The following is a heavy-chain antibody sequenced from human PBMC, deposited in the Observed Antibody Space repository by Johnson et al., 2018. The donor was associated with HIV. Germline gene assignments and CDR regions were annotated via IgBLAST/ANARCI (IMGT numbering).Heavy chain of an antibody. D-gene: IGHD1-1*01. CDR1: GFTFDDYG. J-gene: IGHJ3*02. CDR3: VRDHWNSHAFDI. Sequence: VQLVESGGGVVLPGGSLRLSCAASGFTFDDYGMSWVRQAPGKGLEWVSGINWNCGSTGHADSVRGRFTISRDNSKNTHYLQMNSLRVEDTAVYYCVRDHWNSHAFDICGQVTMVTVSS. CDR2: INWNCGST. V-gene: IGHV3-20*04.